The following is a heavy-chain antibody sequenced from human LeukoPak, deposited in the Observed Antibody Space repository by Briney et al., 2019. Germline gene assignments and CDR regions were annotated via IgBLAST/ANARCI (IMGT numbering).Heavy chain of an antibody. D-gene: IGHD3-3*01. V-gene: IGHV1-69*13. Sequence: SVKVSCKASGGSLKNFAISWVRQAPGQGPEWMGGFNHIYGTTNYAQKFQGRVTITVDDSTNIAYLDLSSLRSDDTALYYCARRAEWFSWTRLDAFDIWGQGTMVTVTS. CDR2: FNHIYGTT. CDR1: GGSLKNFA. J-gene: IGHJ3*02. CDR3: ARRAEWFSWTRLDAFDI.